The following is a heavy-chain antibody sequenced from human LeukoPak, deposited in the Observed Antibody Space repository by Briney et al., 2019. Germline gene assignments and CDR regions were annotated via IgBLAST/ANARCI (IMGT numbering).Heavy chain of an antibody. Sequence: SETLSLTCTVSGGSIGSYYWSWIRQPPGKGLEWIGYFYYSGSTNYNPSLTSRVTISVDTSKNQFSLKLSSVTAADTAVYYCARMRFGELGYFDYWGQGTLVTVSS. CDR1: GGSIGSYY. J-gene: IGHJ4*02. V-gene: IGHV4-59*01. CDR3: ARMRFGELGYFDY. CDR2: FYYSGST. D-gene: IGHD3-10*01.